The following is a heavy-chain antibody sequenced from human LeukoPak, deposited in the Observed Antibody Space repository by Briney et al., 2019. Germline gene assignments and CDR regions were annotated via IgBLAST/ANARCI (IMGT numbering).Heavy chain of an antibody. CDR3: ARGQLSTGGWFDP. CDR1: GFTFSSYG. D-gene: IGHD2-2*01. V-gene: IGHV3-33*01. CDR2: IWYDGSNK. Sequence: GGSLRLSCAASGFTFSSYGMHWVRQAPGKGLEWVAVIWYDGSNKYYADSVKGRFTISRDNSKNTLYLQMNSLRAEDTAVYYCARGQLSTGGWFDPWGQGTLVTVSS. J-gene: IGHJ5*02.